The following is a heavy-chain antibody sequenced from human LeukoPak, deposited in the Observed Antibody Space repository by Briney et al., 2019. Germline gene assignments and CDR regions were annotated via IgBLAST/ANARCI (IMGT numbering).Heavy chain of an antibody. D-gene: IGHD3-10*01. CDR1: GFTVSTKY. Sequence: GGSLRLYCAASGFTVSTKYMNWGRQAPGMGLEWVSILYSGSDTYYANSVKGRFTISRDSSKNILFLQMNDLRAEDTAVYYCARVGDHFHWYLDLWGRGTLVTVSS. V-gene: IGHV3-53*01. J-gene: IGHJ2*01. CDR3: ARVGDHFHWYLDL. CDR2: LYSGSDT.